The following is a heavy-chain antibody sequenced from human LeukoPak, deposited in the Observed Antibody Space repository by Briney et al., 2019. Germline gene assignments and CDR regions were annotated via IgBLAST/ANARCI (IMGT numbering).Heavy chain of an antibody. CDR2: ISSSSSYT. J-gene: IGHJ4*02. CDR3: ARDQRNYGSGSYYFDY. Sequence: GGSLRLSCPASGFTFSDYYMSWIRQAPGKGLEWVSYISSSSSYTNYADSVKGRFTISRDNAKNSLYLQMNSLRAEDTAVYYCARDQRNYGSGSYYFDYWGQGTLVTVSS. D-gene: IGHD3-10*01. CDR1: GFTFSDYY. V-gene: IGHV3-11*06.